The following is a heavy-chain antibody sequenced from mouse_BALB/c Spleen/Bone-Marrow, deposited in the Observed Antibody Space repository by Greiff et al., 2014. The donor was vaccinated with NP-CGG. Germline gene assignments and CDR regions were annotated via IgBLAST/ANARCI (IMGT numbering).Heavy chain of an antibody. CDR2: IFPGDGSI. D-gene: IGHD2-2*01. CDR1: GYTFTSLD. V-gene: IGHV1-85*01. CDR3: ARSGYAFDY. Sequence: QVQLQQSGAELVKPGASVKLSCKASGYTFTSLDINWVRQRPEQGLEWIGWIFPGDGSIKYNEKFKGKATLTTDKSSSTAYMQLSRWTAEDSAFYFCARSGYAFDYWGQGTILKVSS. J-gene: IGHJ2*01.